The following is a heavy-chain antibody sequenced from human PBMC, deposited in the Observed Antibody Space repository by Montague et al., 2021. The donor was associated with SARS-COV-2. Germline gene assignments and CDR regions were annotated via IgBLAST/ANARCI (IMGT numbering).Heavy chain of an antibody. V-gene: IGHV4-39*01. CDR1: GGSINNTSYY. CDR2: IFYRGNT. CDR3: ARLTTSGSIA. D-gene: IGHD6-19*01. J-gene: IGHJ5*02. Sequence: SETLSLTCTVSGGSINNTSYYWGWIRQPPGKGLEWIGSIFYRGNTHYNASLKSRVTVSVDTSKNQFSLKLTSVTAADTALYYCARLTTSGSIAWGQGTLVTVSS.